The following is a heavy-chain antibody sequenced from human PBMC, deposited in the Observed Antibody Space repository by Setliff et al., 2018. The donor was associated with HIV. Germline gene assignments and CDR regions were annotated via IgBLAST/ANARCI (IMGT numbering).Heavy chain of an antibody. CDR1: DGSISSSSYY. D-gene: IGHD2-8*02. Sequence: SETLSLTCNVSDGSISSSSYYWAWIRQHPGKGLEWIGHIYYSGGTYYNPSLKSRLTISVDTSKNQFSLKLSSVTAADTAVYYCARDLVAAFDIWGQGTMVTVSS. CDR3: ARDLVAAFDI. J-gene: IGHJ3*02. CDR2: IYYSGGT. V-gene: IGHV4-31*03.